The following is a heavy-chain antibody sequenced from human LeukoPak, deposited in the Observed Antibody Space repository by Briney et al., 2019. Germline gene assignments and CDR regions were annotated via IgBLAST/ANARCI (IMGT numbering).Heavy chain of an antibody. J-gene: IGHJ6*03. D-gene: IGHD5-12*01. V-gene: IGHV3-30*02. CDR1: GFTFSSYG. Sequence: GGSLRLSCAASGFTFSSYGMHWVRQAPGKGLEWVALIRYDGSNKYYADSVRGRFTISRDNSKNTLYLQMNSLRAEDTAVYYCAKGGGYEAQYYYYYLDVWGKGTTVTISS. CDR3: AKGGGYEAQYYYYYLDV. CDR2: IRYDGSNK.